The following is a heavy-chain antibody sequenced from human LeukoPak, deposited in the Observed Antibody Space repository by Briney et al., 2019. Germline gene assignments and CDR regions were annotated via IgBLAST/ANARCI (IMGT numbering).Heavy chain of an antibody. Sequence: GESLQISCKGSGCIFTSYWIGWVRQMPGKGLEWMGIIYPGDSDTRYSPSFQGQVTISADKSISTAYLQWSSLKASDTAMYYCARRGITMVRGAFDPWGQGTLVTVSS. D-gene: IGHD3-10*01. J-gene: IGHJ5*02. CDR1: GCIFTSYW. V-gene: IGHV5-51*01. CDR3: ARRGITMVRGAFDP. CDR2: IYPGDSDT.